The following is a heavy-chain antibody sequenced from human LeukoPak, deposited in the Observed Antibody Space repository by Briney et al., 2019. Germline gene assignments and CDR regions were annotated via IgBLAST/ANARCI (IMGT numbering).Heavy chain of an antibody. CDR1: GFAFSNHG. CDR2: IRYDGSSK. J-gene: IGHJ6*03. D-gene: IGHD3-3*01. CDR3: AKELGVTLRGYMDV. Sequence: GGSLRRSCAASGFAFSNHGMHWVRQAPGKGLEGVAFIRYDGSSKYYADSVKGRFTISRDSSENALYLQMNSLRPEDTALYYCAKELGVTLRGYMDVWGKGTTVTVSS. V-gene: IGHV3-30*02.